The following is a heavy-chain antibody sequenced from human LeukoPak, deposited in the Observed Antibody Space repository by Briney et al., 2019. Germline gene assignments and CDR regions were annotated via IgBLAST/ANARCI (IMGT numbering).Heavy chain of an antibody. V-gene: IGHV3-74*01. J-gene: IGHJ4*02. CDR2: ITSDGYTT. Sequence: SGGSLRLSCASSGFSFSNHWMHWVRHVPGEGLVWVSRITSDGYTTNYADSVKGRFTISRDNAKNTLYLQMNSLRDEDTAVYYCVRGAVTGQQCDNWGQGTLVTVSS. CDR3: VRGAVTGQQCDN. D-gene: IGHD2-21*02. CDR1: GFSFSNHW.